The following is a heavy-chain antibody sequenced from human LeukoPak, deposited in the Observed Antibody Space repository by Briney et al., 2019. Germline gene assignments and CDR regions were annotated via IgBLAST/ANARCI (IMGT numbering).Heavy chain of an antibody. CDR3: ARGSLVRWGFFDP. CDR1: GGSFSGYY. Sequence: SETLPLTCAVYGGSFSGYYWSWIRQPPGKGLEWIGEINHSGSTNYNPSLKSRVTISVDTSKNQFSLKLSSVTAADTAVYYCARGSLVRWGFFDPWGQGTLVTVSS. V-gene: IGHV4-34*01. D-gene: IGHD3-16*01. J-gene: IGHJ5*02. CDR2: INHSGST.